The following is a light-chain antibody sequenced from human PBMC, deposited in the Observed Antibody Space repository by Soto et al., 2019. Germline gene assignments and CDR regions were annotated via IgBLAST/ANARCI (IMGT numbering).Light chain of an antibody. CDR1: QSVCSY. CDR2: DIS. V-gene: IGKV1-39*01. J-gene: IGKJ1*01. CDR3: QQSYYNPT. Sequence: DIQMTQSPSSLSASVGDRVTITCRASQSVCSYLHWYQQKPGRAPNLLIYDISTLQSGVPSRFSGRESATDFTLTISRMLHEDFATYYCQQSYYNPTFGQGTKVEIK.